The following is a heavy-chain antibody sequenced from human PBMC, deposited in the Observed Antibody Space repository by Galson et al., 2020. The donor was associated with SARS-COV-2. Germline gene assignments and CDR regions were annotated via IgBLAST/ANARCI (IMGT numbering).Heavy chain of an antibody. V-gene: IGHV3-33*06. CDR3: AKDQYSSGWSGGYYYYYGMDV. D-gene: IGHD6-19*01. CDR2: IWYDGSNK. CDR1: GFTFSSYG. J-gene: IGHJ6*02. Sequence: GGSQRLSCAASGFTFSSYGMHWVRQAPGKGLEWVAVIWYDGSNKYYADSVKGRFTISIDNSKNTLYLQMNSLRAEDTAVYYCAKDQYSSGWSGGYYYYYGMDVWCQGTTVTVSS.